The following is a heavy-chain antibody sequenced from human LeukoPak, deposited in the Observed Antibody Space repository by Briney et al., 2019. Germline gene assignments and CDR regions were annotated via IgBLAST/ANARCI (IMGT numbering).Heavy chain of an antibody. Sequence: GGSLRLSCAASGFTFSSYAMSWVRQAPGKGLEWVSAISGSGGSTYYADSVKGRFTISRDNAKNTLYLQMNSLRAEDTAVYYCARDRTAVPAAIRWFDPWGQGTLVTVSS. CDR3: ARDRTAVPAAIRWFDP. J-gene: IGHJ5*02. D-gene: IGHD2-2*01. CDR1: GFTFSSYA. V-gene: IGHV3-23*01. CDR2: ISGSGGST.